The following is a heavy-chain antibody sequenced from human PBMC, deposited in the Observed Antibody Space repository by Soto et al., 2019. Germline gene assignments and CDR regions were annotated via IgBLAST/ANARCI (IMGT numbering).Heavy chain of an antibody. V-gene: IGHV3-23*01. Sequence: EVQLLESGGGLLQPGGSLRLACEASGFTFTSYGMSWVRQAPGKGLEWVSSFSGTGGNTYYADSVKGRFTISRDNFKNTLYLQMNSLRPDDTAVYYCARGGGMDVWGQGTTVTVS. CDR2: FSGTGGNT. CDR1: GFTFTSYG. CDR3: ARGGGMDV. J-gene: IGHJ6*02.